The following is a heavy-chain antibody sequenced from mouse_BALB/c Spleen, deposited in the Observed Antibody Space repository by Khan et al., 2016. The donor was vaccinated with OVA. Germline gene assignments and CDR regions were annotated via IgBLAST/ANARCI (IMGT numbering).Heavy chain of an antibody. CDR1: GYTFTTYW. CDR3: RGGRVGY. J-gene: IGHJ2*01. CDR2: INPTSGYT. D-gene: IGHD1-1*01. Sequence: VKLMESGAELAKPGASVKMSCKASGYTFTTYWMHWVKQRPGQGLEWIGYINPTSGYTDYNEKFKDKATLSADKSSSTAYMQLSRLTSEDSAVCCCRGGRVGYGGQGTTLTVSS. V-gene: IGHV1-7*01.